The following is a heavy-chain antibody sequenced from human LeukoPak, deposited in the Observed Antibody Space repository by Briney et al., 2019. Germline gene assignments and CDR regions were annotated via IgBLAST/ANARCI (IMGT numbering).Heavy chain of an antibody. D-gene: IGHD1-26*01. CDR2: ITWDGGRT. V-gene: IGHV3-43D*04. J-gene: IGHJ4*02. CDR3: VKGGSYYGYFDY. Sequence: GGFLRLSCAASGFTFDDYGMHWVRQAPGKGLEWVSLITWDGGRTYYADSVKGRFTISRDNSKNSLYLHMNSPRPEDTALYYCVKGGSYYGYFDYWGQGTLVTVSS. CDR1: GFTFDDYG.